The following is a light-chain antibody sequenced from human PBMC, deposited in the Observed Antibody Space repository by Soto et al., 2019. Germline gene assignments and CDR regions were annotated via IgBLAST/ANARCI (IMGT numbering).Light chain of an antibody. J-gene: IGKJ4*01. CDR2: DAS. V-gene: IGKV3-11*01. Sequence: EIVLTQSPATLSLSPGERATLSCRASQSVSSYLAWYQQKPGQAPRLLIYDASNRATGIPARFNGSGSGTDFTLTISSLEPEDFAVYYCQQRGDLPLTFGGGSKVEIK. CDR1: QSVSSY. CDR3: QQRGDLPLT.